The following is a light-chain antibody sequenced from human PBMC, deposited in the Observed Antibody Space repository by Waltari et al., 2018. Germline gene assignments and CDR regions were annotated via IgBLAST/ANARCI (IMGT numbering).Light chain of an antibody. Sequence: EIVMTQSPATLSGSPGERATLSRRASQSVSSNLAWYQQKPGQAPRRLIYGASTRANGRPARLSGSGSGTEFTLTISSLQSEDFAVYYCQHYNNWPPRTFGGGTKVEIK. CDR3: QHYNNWPPRT. V-gene: IGKV3-15*01. CDR1: QSVSSN. J-gene: IGKJ4*01. CDR2: GAS.